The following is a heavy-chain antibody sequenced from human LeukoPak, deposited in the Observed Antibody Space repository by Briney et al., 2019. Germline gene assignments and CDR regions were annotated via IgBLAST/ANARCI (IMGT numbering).Heavy chain of an antibody. CDR1: GGTFSSYT. V-gene: IGHV1-69*02. J-gene: IGHJ4*02. Sequence: SVKVSFKASGGTFSSYTISWVRQAPGQGLEWMGRIIPILGIANYAQKFQGRVTITADKSTSTAYMALSSLRSEDTAVFLFERSSIAARPPFDYWGQGTLVTVSS. D-gene: IGHD6-6*01. CDR3: ERSSIAARPPFDY. CDR2: IIPILGIA.